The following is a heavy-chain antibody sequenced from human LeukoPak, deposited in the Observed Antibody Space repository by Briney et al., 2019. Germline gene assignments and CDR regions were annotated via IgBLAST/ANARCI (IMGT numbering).Heavy chain of an antibody. D-gene: IGHD6-6*01. J-gene: IGHJ4*02. CDR3: AKDIAARFYFDY. Sequence: GGSLRLSCAASGFTFSSYSMSWVRQAPGRGLEWVSTISGSGGSTFYADSVKGRFTISRDNSMNMMYLQMNTLRAEDTAVYYCAKDIAARFYFDYWGQGTLVTVSS. V-gene: IGHV3-23*01. CDR1: GFTFSSYS. CDR2: ISGSGGST.